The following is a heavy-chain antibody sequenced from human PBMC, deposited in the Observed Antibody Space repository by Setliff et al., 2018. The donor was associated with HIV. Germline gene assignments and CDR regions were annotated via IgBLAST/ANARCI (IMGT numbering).Heavy chain of an antibody. CDR3: ARAPTGYSSIWYRNGLTYYNYMDV. D-gene: IGHD6-13*01. CDR1: GGSFSEYY. CDR2: ISHSGTT. J-gene: IGHJ6*03. Sequence: SETLSLTCAVYGGSFSEYYWSWVRQPPGKGLEWLGEISHSGTTNYNPSLKSRLTILVDTSKKQFSVKLSSVTAADTAVYYCARAPTGYSSIWYRNGLTYYNYMDVWGKGTKVTVSS. V-gene: IGHV4-34*01.